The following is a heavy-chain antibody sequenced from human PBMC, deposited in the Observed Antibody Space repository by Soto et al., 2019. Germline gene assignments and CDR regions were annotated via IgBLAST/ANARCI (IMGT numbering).Heavy chain of an antibody. D-gene: IGHD6-13*01. V-gene: IGHV3-23*01. CDR1: GFTFSSYA. CDR3: AKLWQLGGIFDY. J-gene: IGHJ4*02. Sequence: EVQLLESGGGLVQPGGSLRLSCAASGFTFSSYAMSWVRQAPGKGLEWVSAISGSGGSTYYADSVKGRFTISRDNSKNTLYPQMNSLRAEDTAVYYCAKLWQLGGIFDYWGQGTLVTVSS. CDR2: ISGSGGST.